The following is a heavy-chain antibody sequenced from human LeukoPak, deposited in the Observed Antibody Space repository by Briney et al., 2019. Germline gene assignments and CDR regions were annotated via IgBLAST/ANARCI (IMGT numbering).Heavy chain of an antibody. J-gene: IGHJ4*02. CDR3: ARDDYYDSSAYGY. D-gene: IGHD3-22*01. CDR2: IKQDGSEK. V-gene: IGHV3-7*03. Sequence: GGSLRLSCAASGFTFSSYWVSWVRQAPGKGLEWVANIKQDGSEKYYVDSVKGRFMISRDNAKNSLYLQMSSLRAEDTAVYYCARDDYYDSSAYGYWGRGTLVTVSS. CDR1: GFTFSSYW.